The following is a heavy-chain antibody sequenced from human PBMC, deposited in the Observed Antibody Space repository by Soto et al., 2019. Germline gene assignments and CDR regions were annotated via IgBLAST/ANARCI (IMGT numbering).Heavy chain of an antibody. Sequence: ASVKVSCKASGYTFTSYAMHWVRQAPGQRLEWMGWINASDGNTKYAQKFQGRVTITRDTSTSTVYMELSSLRSEDTAVYYCASPPTYGDQPGYFQHWGQGTLVTVSS. J-gene: IGHJ1*01. CDR1: GYTFTSYA. CDR2: INASDGNT. V-gene: IGHV1-3*01. D-gene: IGHD4-17*01. CDR3: ASPPTYGDQPGYFQH.